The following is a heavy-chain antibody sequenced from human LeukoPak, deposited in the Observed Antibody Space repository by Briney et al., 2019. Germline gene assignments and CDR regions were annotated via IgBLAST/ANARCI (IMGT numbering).Heavy chain of an antibody. V-gene: IGHV4-4*07. Sequence: SQTLSLTCTVSGGSISSYYWTWIRPPAGKGLEWIGRIYTTGSTNYNPSLNSRVTISVDTSKNQFSLKVSSVTAGDTAVYYCARVPHCSSTTRCYLGGHHMDVWGKGTTVAVSS. CDR1: GGSISSYY. J-gene: IGHJ6*03. CDR3: ARVPHCSSTTRCYLGGHHMDV. D-gene: IGHD2-2*01. CDR2: IYTTGST.